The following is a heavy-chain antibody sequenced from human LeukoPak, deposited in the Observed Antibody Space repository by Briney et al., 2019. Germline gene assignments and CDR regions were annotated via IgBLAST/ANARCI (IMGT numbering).Heavy chain of an antibody. CDR1: GGSISSGSYY. D-gene: IGHD3-16*01. CDR2: IYYSGST. V-gene: IGHV4-31*03. CDR3: ARDGTKLLGYGMDV. J-gene: IGHJ6*02. Sequence: SETLSLTCTVSGGSISSGSYYWSWSRQHPGKGLECIGYIYYSGSTYYNSSLKSRVTISVDTSKNQFSLKLSSVTAADTAVYYCARDGTKLLGYGMDVWGQGTTVTVSS.